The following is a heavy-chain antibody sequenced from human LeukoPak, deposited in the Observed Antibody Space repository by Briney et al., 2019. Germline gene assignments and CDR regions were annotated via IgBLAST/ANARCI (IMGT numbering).Heavy chain of an antibody. CDR1: GYTFTGYY. D-gene: IGHD4-17*01. CDR2: INPSGGST. J-gene: IGHJ6*02. Sequence: ASVKVSCKASGYTFTGYYMDWVRQAPGQGLEWMGIINPSGGSTSYAQKFQGRVTMTRDTSTSTVYMELSSLRSEDTAVYYCASLPTDDYGDYGEDYGMDVWGQGTTVTVSS. CDR3: ASLPTDDYGDYGEDYGMDV. V-gene: IGHV1-46*01.